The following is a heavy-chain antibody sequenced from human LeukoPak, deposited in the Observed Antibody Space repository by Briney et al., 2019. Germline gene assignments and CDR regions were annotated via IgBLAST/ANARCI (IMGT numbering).Heavy chain of an antibody. CDR2: ISGSGGST. Sequence: GGSLRLSCAASGFTFSSYAMSWVRQAPGKGLEWVSAISGSGGSTYYADSVKGRFTISRDNSKNTLYLQMNSLRAEDTAVYYCAKSGDGYNGPSPFDYWGQGTLVTVSS. CDR3: AKSGDGYNGPSPFDY. D-gene: IGHD5-24*01. J-gene: IGHJ4*02. V-gene: IGHV3-23*01. CDR1: GFTFSSYA.